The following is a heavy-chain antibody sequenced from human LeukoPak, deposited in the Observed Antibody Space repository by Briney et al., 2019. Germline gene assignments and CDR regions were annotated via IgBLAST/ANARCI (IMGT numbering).Heavy chain of an antibody. CDR1: GFTFEASA. CDR3: AKENRYYGSGSYHNWFDP. J-gene: IGHJ5*02. Sequence: GGSLRLSCAASGFTFEASAMSWVRQAPGKGLEWVSAISGSGGSTYYADSVKGRFTISRDNSKNTLYLQMHSLRAEDTAVYYCAKENRYYGSGSYHNWFDPWGQGTLVTVSS. V-gene: IGHV3-23*01. D-gene: IGHD3-10*01. CDR2: ISGSGGST.